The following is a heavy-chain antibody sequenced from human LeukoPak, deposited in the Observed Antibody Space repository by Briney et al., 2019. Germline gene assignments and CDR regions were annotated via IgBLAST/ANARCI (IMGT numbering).Heavy chain of an antibody. Sequence: GASVKVSCKASGYTFTSYDINWVRQATGKGLEWMGGFDPEDGETIYAQKFQGRVTMTEDTSTDTAYMELSSLRSEDTAVYYCATERSELNQYYYGMDVWGQGTTVTVSS. V-gene: IGHV1-24*01. J-gene: IGHJ6*02. CDR1: GYTFTSYD. CDR2: FDPEDGET. CDR3: ATERSELNQYYYGMDV. D-gene: IGHD1-26*01.